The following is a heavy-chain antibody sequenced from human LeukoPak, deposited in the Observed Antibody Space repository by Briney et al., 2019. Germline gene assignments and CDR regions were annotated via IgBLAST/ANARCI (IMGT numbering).Heavy chain of an antibody. CDR1: GFTFSSYG. Sequence: GGPLRLSCAASGFTFSSYGMHWVRQVPGKGLERVAVIASDGGMKYYADSMKGRFTISRDNSKNTLYLQVDSLRAEDTAVYYCAKEISVAGMFDYWGQGTLVTVSS. V-gene: IGHV3-30*18. CDR3: AKEISVAGMFDY. CDR2: IASDGGMK. J-gene: IGHJ4*02. D-gene: IGHD6-19*01.